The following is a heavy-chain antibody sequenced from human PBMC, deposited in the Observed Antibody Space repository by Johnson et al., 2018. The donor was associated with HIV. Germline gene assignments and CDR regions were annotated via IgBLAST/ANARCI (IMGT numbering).Heavy chain of an antibody. V-gene: IGHV3-30*04. Sequence: VQLVESGGGVVQPGRSLRLSCAASGFTFSSYAMHWVRQAPGKGLEWVAVISYDGSNKYYADSVKGRFTISRDNSNNTLFLQMNSLRAEDTAVYFCAKTGAAAGLKDAFDIWDQGTAVTVSS. CDR1: GFTFSSYA. CDR3: AKTGAAAGLKDAFDI. D-gene: IGHD6-13*01. CDR2: ISYDGSNK. J-gene: IGHJ3*02.